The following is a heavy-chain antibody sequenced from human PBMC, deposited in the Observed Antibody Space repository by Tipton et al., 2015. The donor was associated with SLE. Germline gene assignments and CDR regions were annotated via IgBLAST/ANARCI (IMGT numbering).Heavy chain of an antibody. J-gene: IGHJ3*02. V-gene: IGHV1-69*18. Sequence: QLVQSGAEVKKPGSSVKVSCKASGGIFSSYAISWVRQAPGQGLEWMGRIIPMFGAVHFAQKFQDRVTITADESTSTAYMELSSLRSEDTAVYYCARRYCSSTRCQGAFDIWGQGTMVTVSS. CDR2: IIPMFGAV. CDR1: GGIFSSYA. D-gene: IGHD2-2*01. CDR3: ARRYCSSTRCQGAFDI.